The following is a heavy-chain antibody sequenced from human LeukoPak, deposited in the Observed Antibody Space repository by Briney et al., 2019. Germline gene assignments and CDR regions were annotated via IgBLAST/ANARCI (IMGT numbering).Heavy chain of an antibody. CDR2: VYSSGST. CDR3: ARYSYGGYYFDY. CDR1: GGSISSYY. D-gene: IGHD5-18*01. Sequence: SETPSLTCTVSGGSISSYYWSWIRQPPGKGLEWIGYVYSSGSTNYNPSLKSRVTISVDTSKNQFSLKLSSVTAADTAVYYCARYSYGGYYFDYWGQGTLATVSS. J-gene: IGHJ4*02. V-gene: IGHV4-59*01.